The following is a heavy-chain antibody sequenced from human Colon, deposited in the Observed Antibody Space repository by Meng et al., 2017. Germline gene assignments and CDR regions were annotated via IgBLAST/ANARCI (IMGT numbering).Heavy chain of an antibody. CDR2: INPKSGGT. CDR1: GYTFTDYY. V-gene: IGHV1-2*06. J-gene: IGHJ4*02. CDR3: GEREYISGLTY. Sequence: QVQLVQSGAEVKKPGASVKVSCKASGYTFTDYYIHWVRQAPGQGLEWMGRINPKSGGTNSAQIFQGRVTMTRDTSISTVYMELTRLRSDDTALYYCGEREYISGLTYWGQGTLVTVSS. D-gene: IGHD6-19*01.